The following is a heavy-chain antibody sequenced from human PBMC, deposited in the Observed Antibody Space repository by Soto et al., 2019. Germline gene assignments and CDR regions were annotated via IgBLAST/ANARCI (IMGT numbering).Heavy chain of an antibody. D-gene: IGHD2-15*01. CDR1: GGSFSGYY. Sequence: ASETLSLTCAVYGGSFSGYYWSWIRQPPGKGLEWIGEITPSGITNYNPSLKSRVTISADTSKNQFSLKLSSVTAADTAVFYCATGPYGGSDDCGQGTLVPVSS. V-gene: IGHV4-34*01. CDR3: ATGPYGGSDD. J-gene: IGHJ1*01. CDR2: ITPSGIT.